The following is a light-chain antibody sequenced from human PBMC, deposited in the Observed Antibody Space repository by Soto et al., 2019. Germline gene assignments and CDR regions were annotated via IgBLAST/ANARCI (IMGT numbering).Light chain of an antibody. V-gene: IGKV3-20*01. CDR3: QQYGSSPPYT. Sequence: EVVLTQSPGTLSLSPGERATLSCRASQSVSNXXXAWYQQKPGQAPRLLIFGSSDRATGIPDRFSGSGSGTXXXXXIXXXEPEDFAVYYCQQYGSSPPYTFGQGTKLEIK. CDR2: GSS. J-gene: IGKJ2*01. CDR1: QSVSNXX.